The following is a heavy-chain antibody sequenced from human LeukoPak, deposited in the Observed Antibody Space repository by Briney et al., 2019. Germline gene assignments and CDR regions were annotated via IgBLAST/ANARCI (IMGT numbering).Heavy chain of an antibody. V-gene: IGHV4-4*07. CDR3: ARDQYYYDSSGYLYAADAFGI. J-gene: IGHJ3*02. CDR1: GGSISSYY. D-gene: IGHD3-22*01. Sequence: SETLSLTCTVSGGSISSYYWSWIRQPAGKGLEWIGRIYTSGSTNYNPSLKSRVTMSVDTSKNQFSLKLSSVTAADTAVYYCARDQYYYDSSGYLYAADAFGIWGQGTMVTVSS. CDR2: IYTSGST.